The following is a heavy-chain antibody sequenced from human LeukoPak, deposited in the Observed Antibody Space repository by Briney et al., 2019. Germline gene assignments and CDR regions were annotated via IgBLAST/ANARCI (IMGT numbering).Heavy chain of an antibody. D-gene: IGHD3-9*01. V-gene: IGHV4-34*01. J-gene: IGHJ5*02. CDR1: GGSFSGYY. CDR3: ARVENVRYFDWSYPNQNWFDP. CDR2: INHSGST. Sequence: SETLSLTCAVYGGSFSGYYWSWIRQPPGKGLEWIGEINHSGSTNYNPSLKSRVTISVDTSKNQFSLKLSSVTAADTAVYYCARVENVRYFDWSYPNQNWFDPWGQGTLVTVSS.